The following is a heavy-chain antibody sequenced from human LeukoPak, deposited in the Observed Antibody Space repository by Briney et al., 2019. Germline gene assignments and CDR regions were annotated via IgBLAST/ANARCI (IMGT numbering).Heavy chain of an antibody. Sequence: GGSLRLSCAASGFTVITNDMTWVRQAPGKGLEWVSVLYSDGNTEYADSVQGRFTISRDNSKNTLYLEMNSPSPDDTAVYYCARGVEPLAANTLAYWGQGTLVTVSS. D-gene: IGHD1-14*01. J-gene: IGHJ4*02. V-gene: IGHV3-53*01. CDR3: ARGVEPLAANTLAY. CDR1: GFTVITND. CDR2: LYSDGNT.